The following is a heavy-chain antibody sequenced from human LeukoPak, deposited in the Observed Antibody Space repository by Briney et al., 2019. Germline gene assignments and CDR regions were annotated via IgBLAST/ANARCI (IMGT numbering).Heavy chain of an antibody. D-gene: IGHD4-17*01. CDR3: ARVGDYGDYF. J-gene: IGHJ4*02. Sequence: GGSLRLSCAASGFTFSDHYMDWVRQAPGKELEWVGRTRNKANSYTTEYAASVKGRFTISRDDSKNSLYLQMNSLKTEDTAVYYCARVGDYGDYFWGQGTLVTVSS. CDR1: GFTFSDHY. V-gene: IGHV3-72*01. CDR2: TRNKANSYTT.